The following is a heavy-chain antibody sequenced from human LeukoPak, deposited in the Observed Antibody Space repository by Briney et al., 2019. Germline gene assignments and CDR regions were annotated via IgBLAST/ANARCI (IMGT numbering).Heavy chain of an antibody. CDR3: AREGGDGYNLGV. D-gene: IGHD5-24*01. J-gene: IGHJ3*01. CDR1: GYTFTDYY. Sequence: ASVNVSCKASGYTFTDYYIHWVRQAPGQGLGWMGMINPSGGSTSYTQKFQGRVTMTRDTSTSTVYMDLNSLSSEDTAMVFYAREGGDGYNLGVWGQGTMVTVSS. V-gene: IGHV1-46*01. CDR2: INPSGGST.